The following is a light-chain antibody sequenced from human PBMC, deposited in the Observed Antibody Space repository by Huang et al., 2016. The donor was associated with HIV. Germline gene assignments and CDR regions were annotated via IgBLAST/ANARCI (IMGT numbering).Light chain of an antibody. Sequence: DIQMTQSPSSLSASVGDRVTITCRASQDIDTYLNWYQQRPGKAPKLLIYNTFKLQSGVPSRFNGTGSETDFALTITNLQPEDVATYFCQQSYTFTFTVGPGTAVNI. CDR3: QQSYTFTFT. J-gene: IGKJ3*01. CDR2: NTF. V-gene: IGKV1-39*01. CDR1: QDIDTY.